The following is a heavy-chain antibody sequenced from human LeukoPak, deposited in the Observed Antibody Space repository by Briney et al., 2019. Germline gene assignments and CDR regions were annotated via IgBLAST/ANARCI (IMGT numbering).Heavy chain of an antibody. CDR1: GSSFTSYW. CDR3: ARQGAAGKYYYYYMDV. CDR2: IYPGDSDT. Sequence: GESLKISCKGSGSSFTSYWIGWVRQMPGKGLEWMGIIYPGDSDTRYSPSFQGQVTISADKSISTAYLQWSSLKASDTAIYYCARQGAAGKYYYYYMDVWGKGTTVTVSS. J-gene: IGHJ6*03. V-gene: IGHV5-51*01. D-gene: IGHD6-13*01.